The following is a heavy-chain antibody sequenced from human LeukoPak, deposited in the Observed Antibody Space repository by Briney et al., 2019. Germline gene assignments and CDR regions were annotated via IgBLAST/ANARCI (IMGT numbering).Heavy chain of an antibody. V-gene: IGHV3-30*02. CDR3: AKGRGDYVWGSYRPNWFDP. CDR1: GFTFSSYG. D-gene: IGHD3-16*02. CDR2: IRYDGSNK. Sequence: GGSLRLSCAASGFTFSSYGMHWVRQAPGKGLEWVAFIRYDGSNKYYADSVKGRFTISRDNSKNTLYLQMNSQRAEDTAVYYCAKGRGDYVWGSYRPNWFDPWGQGTLVTVSS. J-gene: IGHJ5*02.